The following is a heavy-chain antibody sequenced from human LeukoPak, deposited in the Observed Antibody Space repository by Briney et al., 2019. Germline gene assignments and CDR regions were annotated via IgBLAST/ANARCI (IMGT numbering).Heavy chain of an antibody. CDR2: IYYSGRT. J-gene: IGHJ4*02. Sequence: SETLSLTCTVSGGSISSYYWSWIRQPAGKGLEWIGYIYYSGRTDYNPSLKSRVTISVDTSKNQFSLNLNSVTAADTAVYYCARDGKRYHFDYWGQGTLVTVSS. CDR3: ARDGKRYHFDY. CDR1: GGSISSYY. D-gene: IGHD1-14*01. V-gene: IGHV4-59*01.